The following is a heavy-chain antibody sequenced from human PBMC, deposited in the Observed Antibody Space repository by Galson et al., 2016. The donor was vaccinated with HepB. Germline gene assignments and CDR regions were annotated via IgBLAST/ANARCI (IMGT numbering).Heavy chain of an antibody. CDR1: RFLFPHYA. D-gene: IGHD5-18*01. Sequence: SLRLSCAASRFLFPHYAMSWVRQGPGKGLEWLSAISSSGASTYYADSVKGRFTISRDNSQNTLYLQMDNVRVEDTAIYYCAKFFLSGYNPDYWGQGTLVAVSS. CDR2: ISSSGAST. J-gene: IGHJ4*02. CDR3: AKFFLSGYNPDY. V-gene: IGHV3-23*01.